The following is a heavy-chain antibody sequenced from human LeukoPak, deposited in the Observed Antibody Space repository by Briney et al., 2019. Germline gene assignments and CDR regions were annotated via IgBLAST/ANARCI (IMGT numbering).Heavy chain of an antibody. J-gene: IGHJ4*02. D-gene: IGHD6-25*01. Sequence: PGRSLRLSCAASGFTFSDYGMQWVRQAPGKGLEFLSVIWSGGSIADYAESVRGRFTISRDNSKNTVYLQMNSLRAEDTAIYFCTRVATAGTWTDYWGQGTLVTVSS. CDR3: TRVATAGTWTDY. CDR2: IWSGGSIA. V-gene: IGHV3-33*03. CDR1: GFTFSDYG.